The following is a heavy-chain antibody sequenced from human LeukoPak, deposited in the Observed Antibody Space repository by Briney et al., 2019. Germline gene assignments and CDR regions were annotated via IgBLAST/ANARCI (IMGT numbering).Heavy chain of an antibody. D-gene: IGHD4-17*01. J-gene: IGHJ4*02. CDR3: ARHEEDYGDYQFDY. Sequence: PSETLSLTCTVSGGSISSISYYWAWIRQPPGKGLEWIGSIYYSGSTYYNPSLKSRVTISVDTSKNQFSLKVSSVTAADTAAYYCARHEEDYGDYQFDYWGQGTLVTVSS. CDR2: IYYSGST. V-gene: IGHV4-39*01. CDR1: GGSISSISYY.